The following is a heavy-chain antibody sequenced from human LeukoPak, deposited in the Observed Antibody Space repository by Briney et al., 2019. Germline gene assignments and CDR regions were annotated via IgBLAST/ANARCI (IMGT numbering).Heavy chain of an antibody. CDR2: INPNSGGT. Sequence: ASVKVSCKASGYTFTSYGINWVRQAPGQGLEWMGWINPNSGGTNYAQKFQGAVTMTRDTSISTAYMELSGLRSDDTAVYYCAREHSSGYYFDAFDIWGQGTMVTVSS. CDR3: AREHSSGYYFDAFDI. V-gene: IGHV1-2*02. D-gene: IGHD3-22*01. CDR1: GYTFTSYG. J-gene: IGHJ3*02.